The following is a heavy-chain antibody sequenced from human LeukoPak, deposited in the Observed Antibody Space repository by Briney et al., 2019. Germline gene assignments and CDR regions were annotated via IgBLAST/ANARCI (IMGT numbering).Heavy chain of an antibody. D-gene: IGHD3-22*01. CDR3: TGEAREPDVDSSGYFDY. V-gene: IGHV4-59*01. CDR1: AGSTSIYY. CDR2: IYYRGST. J-gene: IGHJ4*02. Sequence: PETLSLTCIVSAGSTSIYYWSWIRPPPRKRRGWSGYIYYRGSTNYNVYLKSRVTISVAKSKTQFSLKLSSVAAAATAVYYFTGEAREPDVDSSGYFDYWGQGTLVTVSS.